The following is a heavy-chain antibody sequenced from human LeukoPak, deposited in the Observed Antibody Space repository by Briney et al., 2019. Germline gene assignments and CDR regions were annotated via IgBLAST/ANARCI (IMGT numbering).Heavy chain of an antibody. Sequence: GGFLRLSCAASGFTFSDYYMSWIRQAPGKGLEWVSYISSSGSTIYYADSVKGRFTISRDNAKNSLYLQMNSLRAEDTAVYYCARRYCSGGSCYPYYFDYWGQGTLVTVSS. CDR1: GFTFSDYY. J-gene: IGHJ4*02. V-gene: IGHV3-11*01. CDR3: ARRYCSGGSCYPYYFDY. D-gene: IGHD2-15*01. CDR2: ISSSGSTI.